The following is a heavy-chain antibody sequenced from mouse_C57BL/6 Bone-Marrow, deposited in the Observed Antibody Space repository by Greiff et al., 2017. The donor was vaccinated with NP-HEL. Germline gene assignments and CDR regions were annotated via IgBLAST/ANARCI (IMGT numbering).Heavy chain of an antibody. V-gene: IGHV2-6-1*01. D-gene: IGHD1-1*01. CDR1: GFSLTSYG. CDR3: ARHEDYYGSSSCAMDY. J-gene: IGHJ4*01. CDR2: IWSDGST. Sequence: VQLKESGPGLVAPSQSLSITCTVSGFSLTSYGVHWVRQPPGKGLEWLVVIWSDGSTTYNSALKSRLSISKDNSKSQVFLKMNSLQTDDTAMYYCARHEDYYGSSSCAMDYWGQGTSVTVSS.